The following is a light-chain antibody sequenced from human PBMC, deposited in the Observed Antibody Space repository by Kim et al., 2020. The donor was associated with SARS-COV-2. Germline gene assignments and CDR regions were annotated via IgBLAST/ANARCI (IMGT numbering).Light chain of an antibody. Sequence: GERATLSCTARPSVCSYLAWYQQTPGKATRLLISDAVESATGTRARFSGSGAGTDLTVSISSIEAEDLAVYYCQQRSNWHLECTFGGGTKVDIK. V-gene: IGKV3-11*01. J-gene: IGKJ4*01. CDR3: QQRSNWHLECT. CDR2: DAV. CDR1: PSVCSY.